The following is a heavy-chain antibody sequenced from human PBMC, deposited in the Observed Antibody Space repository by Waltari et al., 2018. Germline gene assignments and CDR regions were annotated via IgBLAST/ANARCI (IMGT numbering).Heavy chain of an antibody. D-gene: IGHD4-17*01. J-gene: IGHJ4*02. CDR1: GGSISSHY. CDR3: ARAGAYGDYTYYFDY. CDR2: IYYSGST. Sequence: QVQLQESGPGLVKPSETLSLTCTVSGGSISSHYWSWIRQPPGKGLEWIGYIYYSGSTNYNPSLKSRVTISVDTSKNQFSLKLSSVTAADTAVYYCARAGAYGDYTYYFDYWGQGTLVTVSS. V-gene: IGHV4-59*11.